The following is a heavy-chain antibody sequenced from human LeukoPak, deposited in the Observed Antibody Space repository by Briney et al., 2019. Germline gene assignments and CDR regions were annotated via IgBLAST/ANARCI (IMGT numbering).Heavy chain of an antibody. CDR3: ARSDIWGSYRFLDY. D-gene: IGHD3-16*02. CDR1: GDSINNNNYY. CDR2: IYYNGRT. J-gene: IGHJ4*01. V-gene: IGHV4-39*07. Sequence: SETLSLTCAVSGDSINNNNYYWGWIRQPPGKGLEWIGNIYYNGRTYYSPSLRSRVTISVDTSKNQVSLKLSSVTAADTAVYYCARSDIWGSYRFLDYWGQGILVTVSS.